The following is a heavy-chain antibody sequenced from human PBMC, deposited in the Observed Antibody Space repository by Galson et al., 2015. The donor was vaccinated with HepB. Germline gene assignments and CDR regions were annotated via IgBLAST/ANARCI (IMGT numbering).Heavy chain of an antibody. CDR1: GFTFSSYS. CDR2: ISSSSSTI. D-gene: IGHD3-10*01. V-gene: IGHV3-48*02. CDR3: ARDLEIPYYYGSGSYYYFDY. Sequence: SLRLSCAASGFTFSSYSMNWVRQAPGKGLEWVSYISSSSSTIYYADYVKGRFTISRDNAKNSLYLQMNSLRDEDTAVYYCARDLEIPYYYGSGSYYYFDYCGQGTLVTVSS. J-gene: IGHJ4*01.